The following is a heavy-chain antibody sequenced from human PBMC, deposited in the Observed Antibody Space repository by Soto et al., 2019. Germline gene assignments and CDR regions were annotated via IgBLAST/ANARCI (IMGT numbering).Heavy chain of an antibody. CDR1: GYTFTSYD. J-gene: IGHJ5*02. D-gene: IGHD2-2*02. CDR2: MNPNSGNT. Sequence: ASLKVSCKASGYTFTSYDINWVRQATGQGLEWMGWMNPNSGNTGYAQKFQGRVTMTRNTSISTAYMELSSLRSEDTAVYYCARRYEYCSSTSCYTAWFDPWGQGTPVTVSS. V-gene: IGHV1-8*01. CDR3: ARRYEYCSSTSCYTAWFDP.